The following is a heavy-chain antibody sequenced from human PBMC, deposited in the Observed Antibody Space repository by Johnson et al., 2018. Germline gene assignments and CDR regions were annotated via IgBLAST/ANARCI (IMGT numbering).Heavy chain of an antibody. CDR1: GYTFSRHW. Sequence: VQLVQSGAAVKKPGESLRISCQGSGYTFSRHWIGWVRQIPGKGLEWMGMLYAGDSDTRYSPSFQGQVTMSADKSINTVYLQWSSLKASVTAMYYCASNLKFQDRSGFGYWGQGTLVTVSS. V-gene: IGHV5-51*01. J-gene: IGHJ4*02. CDR2: LYAGDSDT. CDR3: ASNLKFQDRSGFGY. D-gene: IGHD3-22*01.